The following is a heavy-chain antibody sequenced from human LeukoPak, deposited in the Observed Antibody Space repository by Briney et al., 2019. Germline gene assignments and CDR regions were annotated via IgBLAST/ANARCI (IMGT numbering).Heavy chain of an antibody. Sequence: PSETLSLTCIVSGGSISSDYWNWIRQPPGKGLEWIGFIYYSGSTNYNPSLKSRVTISVDTSKNRFSLKLSSVTAADTAVYYCARDRLYYYDSSGYAFDIWGQGTMVTVSS. J-gene: IGHJ3*02. CDR3: ARDRLYYYDSSGYAFDI. CDR1: GGSISSDY. V-gene: IGHV4-59*12. D-gene: IGHD3-22*01. CDR2: IYYSGST.